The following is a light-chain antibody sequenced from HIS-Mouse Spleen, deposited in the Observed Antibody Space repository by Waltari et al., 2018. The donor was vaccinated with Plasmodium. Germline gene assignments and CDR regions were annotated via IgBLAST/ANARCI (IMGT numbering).Light chain of an antibody. CDR3: QSADSSGTYPVV. CDR2: KDR. Sequence: SYELTQPPSVSVSPGQPARITCAGDALPKQYAFWYQQKPGQAPVLVIDKDRERPSGIPERFSGSSSGTTVTLTISGVQAEDEADYYCQSADSSGTYPVVFGGGTKLTVL. J-gene: IGLJ2*01. CDR1: ALPKQY. V-gene: IGLV3-25*03.